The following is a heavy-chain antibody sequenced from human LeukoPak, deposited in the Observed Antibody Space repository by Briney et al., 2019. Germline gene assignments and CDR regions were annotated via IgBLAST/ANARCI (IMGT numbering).Heavy chain of an antibody. Sequence: PSETLSLTCAVYGGSFSDYYMSWIRRAPGKGRGWFQIFSSSSSYIDYADSVKGRFTISRDNAKNSLHLQMKSLRAEDTAVYYCARDLRYGGNSRPVLAWDYWGQGTLVTVSS. CDR3: ARDLRYGGNSRPVLAWDY. D-gene: IGHD4-23*01. CDR1: GGSFSDYY. J-gene: IGHJ4*02. CDR2: FSSSSSYI. V-gene: IGHV3-11*05.